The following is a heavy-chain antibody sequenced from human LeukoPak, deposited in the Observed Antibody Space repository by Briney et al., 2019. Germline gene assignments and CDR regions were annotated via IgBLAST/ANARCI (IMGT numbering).Heavy chain of an antibody. J-gene: IGHJ6*02. Sequence: SETLSLTCAVSGGSISSGGYSWSWIRQPPGKGLEWIGYIYHSGSTYYNPSLKSRVTISVDRSKNQFSLKLSSVTAADTAVYYCARVSSSGYWNYYYGMDVWGQGTTVTVSS. D-gene: IGHD3-22*01. CDR2: IYHSGST. CDR1: GGSISSGGYS. V-gene: IGHV4-30-2*01. CDR3: ARVSSSGYWNYYYGMDV.